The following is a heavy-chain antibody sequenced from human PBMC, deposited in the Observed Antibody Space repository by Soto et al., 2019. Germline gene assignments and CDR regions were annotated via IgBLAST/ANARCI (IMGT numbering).Heavy chain of an antibody. CDR2: ISSSSSTI. CDR3: ESDQMTDY. J-gene: IGHJ4*01. V-gene: IGHV3-48*01. CDR1: GFTFISYS. Sequence: GGSLRLSCVASGFTFISYSMNWVRQAPGKGLEWVSYISSSSSTIFYADSVKGRFTISRDNSKNTLYLQMNSLRAEDTAVYYCESDQMTDYWGQRTLVTVSS.